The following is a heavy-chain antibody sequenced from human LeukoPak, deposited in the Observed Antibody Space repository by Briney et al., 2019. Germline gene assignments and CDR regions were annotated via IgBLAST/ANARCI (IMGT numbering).Heavy chain of an antibody. Sequence: GGTLRLSCAASGFTFSSYGMSWVRQAPGKGLEWVSAISGSGGSTYYADSVKGRFTVTRDNAKGSVSLQMNSLRAEDTAVYYCARDINSVAFDMWGQGTVVTVSS. V-gene: IGHV3-23*01. J-gene: IGHJ3*02. D-gene: IGHD1-1*01. CDR3: ARDINSVAFDM. CDR1: GFTFSSYG. CDR2: ISGSGGST.